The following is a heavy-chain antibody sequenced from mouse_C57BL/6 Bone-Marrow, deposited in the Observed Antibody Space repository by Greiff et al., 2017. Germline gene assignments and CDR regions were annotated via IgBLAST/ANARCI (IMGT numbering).Heavy chain of an antibody. Sequence: QVQLQQSGAELVRPGASVKMSCKASGYTFTSYNMHGVKQTPRQGLEWIGAIYPGNGDTSYNQKFKGKATLTVDKSSSTAYMQLSSLTSEDSAVYFCARWGYDYDGDYAMDYWGQGTSVTVSS. CDR2: IYPGNGDT. CDR1: GYTFTSYN. D-gene: IGHD2-4*01. J-gene: IGHJ4*01. CDR3: ARWGYDYDGDYAMDY. V-gene: IGHV1-12*01.